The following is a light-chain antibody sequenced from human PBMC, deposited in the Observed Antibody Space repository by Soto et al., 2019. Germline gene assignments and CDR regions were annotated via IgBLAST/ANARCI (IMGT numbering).Light chain of an antibody. Sequence: EIVMTQSPATLSLSPGERATLSCRASQSVSSNLAWYQQKPGQAPRLLIYGASTRATGIPARFSGSGSGTEFTLTISSLQSEEFVVYYCQQYNNWPRAFGQGTKVEIK. J-gene: IGKJ1*01. V-gene: IGKV3-15*01. CDR2: GAS. CDR3: QQYNNWPRA. CDR1: QSVSSN.